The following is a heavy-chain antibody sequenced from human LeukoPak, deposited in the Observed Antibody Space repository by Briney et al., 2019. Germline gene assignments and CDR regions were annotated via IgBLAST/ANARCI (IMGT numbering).Heavy chain of an antibody. CDR2: ISSSGSTI. CDR3: ARDLPIAAAGTEGFDY. V-gene: IGHV3-11*04. Sequence: GGSLRLSCAASGFTFSGYYMSWIRQAPGKGLEWVSYISSSGSTIYYADSVKGRFTISRDNAKNSLYLQMNSLRAEDTAVYYCARDLPIAAAGTEGFDYWGQGTLVTVSS. J-gene: IGHJ4*02. CDR1: GFTFSGYY. D-gene: IGHD6-13*01.